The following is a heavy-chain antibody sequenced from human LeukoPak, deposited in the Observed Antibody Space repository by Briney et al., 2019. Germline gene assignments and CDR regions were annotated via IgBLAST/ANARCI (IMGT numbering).Heavy chain of an antibody. J-gene: IGHJ4*02. Sequence: SETLSLTCTVSGGSISSSSYYWGWIRQPPGKGLEWIGSIYYSGSTYYNPSLKSRVTISVDTSKNQFSLKLSSVTAADTAVYYCAGGSGSYYSGYDYWGQGTLVTVSP. V-gene: IGHV4-39*07. D-gene: IGHD3-10*01. CDR1: GGSISSSSYY. CDR2: IYYSGST. CDR3: AGGSGSYYSGYDY.